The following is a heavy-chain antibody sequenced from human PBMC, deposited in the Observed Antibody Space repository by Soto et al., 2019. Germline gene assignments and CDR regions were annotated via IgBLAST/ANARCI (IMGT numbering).Heavy chain of an antibody. J-gene: IGHJ4*02. V-gene: IGHV4-4*07. CDR3: ARESLKESITMTVVVDY. CDR1: GGSISSYY. Sequence: SETLSLTCTVSGGSISSYYWSWIRQPAGKGLEWIGRIYTSGSTNYNPSLKSRVTTSVDTSKNQFSLKLSSVTAADTAVYYCARESLKESITMTVVVDYWGQGTLVTVSS. D-gene: IGHD3-22*01. CDR2: IYTSGST.